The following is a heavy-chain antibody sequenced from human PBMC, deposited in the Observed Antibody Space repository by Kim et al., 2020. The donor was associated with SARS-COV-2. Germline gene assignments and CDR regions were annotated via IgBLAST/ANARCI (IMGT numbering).Heavy chain of an antibody. CDR2: KSSDGSII. D-gene: IGHD3-10*01. J-gene: IGHJ4*02. CDR1: GFTFSSYA. CDR3: AREGYASGTMGDFAY. V-gene: IGHV3-30*04. Sequence: GGSLRLSCLASGFTFSSYAMSWIRQAPGKGPEWVAVKSSDGSIIYYAESVKGRLTISRANSRNTLYLDMDSLSAQDTAIYYCAREGYASGTMGDFAYWGQRTLVTVSS.